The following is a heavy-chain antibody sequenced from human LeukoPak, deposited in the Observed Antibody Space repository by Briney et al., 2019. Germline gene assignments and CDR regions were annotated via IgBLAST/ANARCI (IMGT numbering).Heavy chain of an antibody. CDR3: ARWTGTTGLDY. Sequence: AASVKVSCKASGYSFSSYHMHWVRQAPGQGLEWMGIINPSGGSTTYAQKFQGRVTMTRDTSTTTVYMELSSLKSEDTAVYYCARWTGTTGLDYWGQGTLVTVSS. V-gene: IGHV1-46*01. CDR1: GYSFSSYH. CDR2: INPSGGST. J-gene: IGHJ4*02. D-gene: IGHD1-1*01.